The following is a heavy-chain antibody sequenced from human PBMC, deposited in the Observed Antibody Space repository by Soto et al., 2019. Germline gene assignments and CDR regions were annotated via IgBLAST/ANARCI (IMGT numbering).Heavy chain of an antibody. CDR3: ARVGAAIGDWFDP. CDR2: IYYSGST. Sequence: SETLSLTCTVSGGSISSGGSYWSWIRQHPGKGLEWIGYIYYSGSTYYNPSLKSRVTISVDTSKNQFSLKLSSVTAADTAVYYCARVGAAIGDWFDPWGQGTLVTVSS. J-gene: IGHJ5*02. D-gene: IGHD6-25*01. V-gene: IGHV4-31*03. CDR1: GGSISSGGSY.